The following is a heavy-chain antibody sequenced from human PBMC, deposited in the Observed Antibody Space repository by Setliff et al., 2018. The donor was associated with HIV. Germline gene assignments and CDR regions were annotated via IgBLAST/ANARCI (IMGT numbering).Heavy chain of an antibody. V-gene: IGHV4-39*01. CDR2: GSYSGST. CDR1: GGSISSRSPYY. CDR3: ARRGGGREDY. D-gene: IGHD1-26*01. J-gene: IGHJ4*02. Sequence: PSETLSLTCTVSGGSISSRSPYYWGWIRQPPGRGLEWIGIGSYSGSTYYNPSLKSRVTISVDTSKNQVSLRLSPVTAADTAVYYCARRGGGREDYWGQGTLVTVSS.